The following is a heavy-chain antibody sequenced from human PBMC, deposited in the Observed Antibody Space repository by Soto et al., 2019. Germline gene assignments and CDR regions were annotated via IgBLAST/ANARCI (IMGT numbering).Heavy chain of an antibody. Sequence: GGSLRLSCAASGFTFSSYAMSWVCQAPGKGLEWVSAISGSGGSTYYADSVKGRFTISRDNSKNTLYLQMNSLRAEDTAVYYCAKDLRRVVAATFDYWGQGTLVTVSS. J-gene: IGHJ4*02. V-gene: IGHV3-23*01. CDR3: AKDLRRVVAATFDY. CDR2: ISGSGGST. CDR1: GFTFSSYA. D-gene: IGHD2-15*01.